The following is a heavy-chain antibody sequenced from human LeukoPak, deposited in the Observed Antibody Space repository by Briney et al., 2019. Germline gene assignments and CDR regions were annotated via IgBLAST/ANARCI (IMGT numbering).Heavy chain of an antibody. CDR3: AGRYCSSTSCYNFDY. J-gene: IGHJ4*02. D-gene: IGHD2-2*02. Sequence: SQTLSLTRTVSGGSISSGDYYWSWIRQPPGKGLEWIGYIYYSGSTYYNPSLKSRLTISVDTSKNQFSLKLSSVTAADTAVYYCAGRYCSSTSCYNFDYWGQGTLVTVSS. V-gene: IGHV4-30-4*01. CDR2: IYYSGST. CDR1: GGSISSGDYY.